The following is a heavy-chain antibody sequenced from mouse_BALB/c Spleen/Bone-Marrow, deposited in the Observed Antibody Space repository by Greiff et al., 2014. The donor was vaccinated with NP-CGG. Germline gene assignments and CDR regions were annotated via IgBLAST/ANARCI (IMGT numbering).Heavy chain of an antibody. CDR3: SSPRQRGLAFYFDY. D-gene: IGHD3-2*01. CDR1: GYTFTSYV. V-gene: IGHV1-14*01. CDR2: INPYNDGT. J-gene: IGHJ2*01. Sequence: EVQLQQSGPELVKPGASVKMSCKASGYTFTSYVMHWVKQKPGQGLEWIGYINPYNDGTKYNEKFKGKATLTSDKSSSTVNMELSSLTSEDSEVYYCSSPRQRGLAFYFDYWGQGTTLTVSS.